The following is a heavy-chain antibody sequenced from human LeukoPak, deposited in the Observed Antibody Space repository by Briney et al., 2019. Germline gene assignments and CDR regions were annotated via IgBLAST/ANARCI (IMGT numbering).Heavy chain of an antibody. CDR2: ISGSGGST. V-gene: IGHV3-23*01. Sequence: GGSLRLSCTASGFTFSSYAMSWVRQAPGKGLEWASAISGSGGSTYYADSVKGRFTISRDNSKNTLYLQMNSLRAEDTAVYYCAKDQGSSGVVIILDYWGQGTLVTVSS. CDR3: AKDQGSSGVVIILDY. J-gene: IGHJ4*02. CDR1: GFTFSSYA. D-gene: IGHD3-3*01.